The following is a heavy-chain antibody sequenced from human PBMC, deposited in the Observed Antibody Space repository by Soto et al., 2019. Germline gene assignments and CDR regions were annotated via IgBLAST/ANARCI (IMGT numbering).Heavy chain of an antibody. CDR3: ARDGESQGPGTIGHYDFWSGYSRYYYYGMDV. Sequence: ASVKVSCKASGYTFTSYYMHWVRQAPGQGLEWMGIINPSGGSTSYAQKFQGRVTMTRDTSTSTVYMELSSLRSEDTAVYYCARDGESQGPGTIGHYDFWSGYSRYYYYGMDVWGQGTTVTVSS. CDR2: INPSGGST. V-gene: IGHV1-46*01. J-gene: IGHJ6*02. D-gene: IGHD3-3*01. CDR1: GYTFTSYY.